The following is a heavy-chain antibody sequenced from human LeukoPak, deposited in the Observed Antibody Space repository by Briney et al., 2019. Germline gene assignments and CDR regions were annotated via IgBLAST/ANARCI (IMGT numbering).Heavy chain of an antibody. D-gene: IGHD5-12*01. CDR3: AKISGLRPIYYFDY. V-gene: IGHV3-23*01. Sequence: PGGSLRLSCAASGFTFSNYAMSWVRQAPGKGLEWVSAITSSTGSTYYADSVKGRFTISRDNSKNTLYLQMDSLRAEDTAVYYCAKISGLRPIYYFDYWGQGTLVTVSS. CDR2: ITSSTGST. J-gene: IGHJ4*02. CDR1: GFTFSNYA.